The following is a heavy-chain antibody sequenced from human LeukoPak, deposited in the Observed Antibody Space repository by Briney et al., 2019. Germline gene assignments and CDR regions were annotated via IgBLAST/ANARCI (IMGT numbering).Heavy chain of an antibody. D-gene: IGHD3-10*01. CDR1: GGTFSSYA. CDR2: IIPIFGTA. J-gene: IGHJ4*02. V-gene: IGHV1-69*05. CDR3: ARATMVRGVIMKYFDY. Sequence: SVKVSCKASGGTFSSYAISWVRQAPGQGLEWMGGIIPIFGTANYAQKFQGRVTITTDESTTTAYMELSSLRSEDTAVYYCARATMVRGVIMKYFDYWGQGTLVTVSS.